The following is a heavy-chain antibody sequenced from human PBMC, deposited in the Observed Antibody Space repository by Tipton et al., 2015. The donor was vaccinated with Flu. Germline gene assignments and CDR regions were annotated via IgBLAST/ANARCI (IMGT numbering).Heavy chain of an antibody. CDR2: ITPSGSTK. CDR1: GFTFSRYA. Sequence: GSLRLSCAASGFTFSRYAMSWVRQAPGKGLEWVSHITPSGSTKYYADAVRGRFTISRDNAKNSLYLQMNSLGAEDTAVYYCARGFIRLCDYWGQGTLVSVSS. J-gene: IGHJ4*02. D-gene: IGHD3-16*02. V-gene: IGHV3-48*03. CDR3: ARGFIRLCDY.